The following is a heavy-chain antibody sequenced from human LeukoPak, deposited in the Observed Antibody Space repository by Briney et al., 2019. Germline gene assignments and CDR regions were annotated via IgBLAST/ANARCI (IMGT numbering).Heavy chain of an antibody. D-gene: IGHD3-22*01. CDR1: GYTFTSYY. CDR2: INPSGGST. Sequence: ASVKVSCKASGYTFTSYYMHWVRQAPGQGLEWMGIINPSGGSTSYAQKFQSRVTMTRDTSTSTVYMELSSLRSEDTAVYYCARGPPYYYDSSGYITPPFDYWGQGTLVTVSS. CDR3: ARGPPYYYDSSGYITPPFDY. J-gene: IGHJ4*02. V-gene: IGHV1-46*01.